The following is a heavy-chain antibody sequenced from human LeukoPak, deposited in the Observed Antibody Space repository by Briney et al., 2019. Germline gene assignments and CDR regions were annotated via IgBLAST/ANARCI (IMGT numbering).Heavy chain of an antibody. CDR2: IIPIFGTA. CDR3: ARDLAVAGTGDY. D-gene: IGHD6-19*01. CDR1: GGTFSSYA. J-gene: IGHJ4*02. V-gene: IGHV1-69*13. Sequence: GASVKVSCKSSGGTFSSYAISWVRQAPGQGLEWMGGIIPIFGTANYAQKFQGRVTITADESTSTAYMELSSLRSEDTAVYYCARDLAVAGTGDYWGQGTLVTVSS.